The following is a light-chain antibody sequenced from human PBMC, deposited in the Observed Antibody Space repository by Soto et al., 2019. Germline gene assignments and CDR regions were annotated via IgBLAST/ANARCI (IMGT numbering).Light chain of an antibody. V-gene: IGKV3-20*01. CDR1: QSVGSY. CDR3: QQYGSSRT. Sequence: EIVLTQSPATLSLSPGERATLSCRASQSVGSYLAWYQQKPGQAPRLLIFGASSRAPGIPARFSGSGSGTDFTLTISRLEPEDFAVYYCQQYGSSRTFGQGTKVDIK. CDR2: GAS. J-gene: IGKJ1*01.